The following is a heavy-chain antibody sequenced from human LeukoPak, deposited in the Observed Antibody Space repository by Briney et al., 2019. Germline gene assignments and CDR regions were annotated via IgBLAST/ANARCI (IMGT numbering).Heavy chain of an antibody. D-gene: IGHD3-22*01. Sequence: PGGSLRLSCAASGFTFDDYAIHWVRQAPGKGLERVSGINWNSGSKHYADSVKGRFTISRDNAKNSLYLQMNSLRAEDTALYYCAKDFSSGYYYFDYWGQGTLVTVSS. V-gene: IGHV3-9*01. J-gene: IGHJ4*02. CDR3: AKDFSSGYYYFDY. CDR2: INWNSGSK. CDR1: GFTFDDYA.